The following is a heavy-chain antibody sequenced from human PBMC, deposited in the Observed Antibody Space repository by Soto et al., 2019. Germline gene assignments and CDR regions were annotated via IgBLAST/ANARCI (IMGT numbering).Heavy chain of an antibody. J-gene: IGHJ4*02. CDR3: SRGYLRASGTNCDF. Sequence: GGSLRLSCAASGFRFDEYGMNWVRQAPGKGLEWVSGLSWNGDNVGYADSVKGRFTISRDNAKKTLYLQMNSLRPGDTAFYYCSRGYLRASGTNCDFWGQGTLVTVS. V-gene: IGHV3-20*04. D-gene: IGHD3-10*01. CDR2: LSWNGDNV. CDR1: GFRFDEYG.